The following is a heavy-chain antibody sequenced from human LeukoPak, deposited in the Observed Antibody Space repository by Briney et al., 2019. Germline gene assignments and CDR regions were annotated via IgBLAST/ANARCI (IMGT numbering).Heavy chain of an antibody. CDR3: VREHYYYDSSGYLDY. CDR1: VGTFSSYA. Sequence: SVKVSCKASVGTFSSYAISWVRQAPGQGLEWMGRIIPIFGTANYAQKFQGRVTITTDESTSTAYMELSSLRSEDTAVYYCVREHYYYDSSGYLDYWGQGTLVTVSS. V-gene: IGHV1-69*05. CDR2: IIPIFGTA. J-gene: IGHJ4*02. D-gene: IGHD3-22*01.